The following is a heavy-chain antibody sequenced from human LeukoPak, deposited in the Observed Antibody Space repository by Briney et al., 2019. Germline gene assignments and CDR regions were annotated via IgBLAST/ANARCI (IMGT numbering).Heavy chain of an antibody. CDR3: ARGRDWTWGY. Sequence: SETLSLTCAVYGASFSGYYWSWVRQPPGKGVEWIAEIYDSGSTNYNPSLKSRVTISVDKSEKQFSLKLTSVTAADTAVYYCARGRDWTWGYWGQGTLVTVSS. J-gene: IGHJ4*02. D-gene: IGHD3/OR15-3a*01. V-gene: IGHV4-34*01. CDR1: GASFSGYY. CDR2: IYDSGST.